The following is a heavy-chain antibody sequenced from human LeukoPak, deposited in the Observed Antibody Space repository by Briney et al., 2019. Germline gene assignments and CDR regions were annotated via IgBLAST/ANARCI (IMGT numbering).Heavy chain of an antibody. CDR3: ARSNPALQLDAFDI. CDR2: IYYSGST. V-gene: IGHV4-59*01. Sequence: SETLSLTCTVSGGSISSYYWSWIRQPPGKGLEWIGYIYYSGSTNYNPSLKSRVTISVDTSKNQFPLKLSSVTAADTAVYYCARSNPALQLDAFDIWGQGTMVTVSS. CDR1: GGSISSYY. D-gene: IGHD1-1*01. J-gene: IGHJ3*02.